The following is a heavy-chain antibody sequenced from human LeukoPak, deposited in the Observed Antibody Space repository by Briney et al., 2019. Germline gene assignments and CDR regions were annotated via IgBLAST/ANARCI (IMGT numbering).Heavy chain of an antibody. D-gene: IGHD6-19*01. CDR1: GGSISSGSYY. J-gene: IGHJ4*02. Sequence: SETLSLTCTVSGGSISSGSYYWSWIRQPAGKGLEWIVRIYTSGSTNYNPPLKSRVTISVDTSKNQFSLKLSSVTAADTAVYYCARGDHGSGWYRVGPWRPYYFDYWGQGTLVTVSS. CDR3: ARGDHGSGWYRVGPWRPYYFDY. CDR2: IYTSGST. V-gene: IGHV4-61*02.